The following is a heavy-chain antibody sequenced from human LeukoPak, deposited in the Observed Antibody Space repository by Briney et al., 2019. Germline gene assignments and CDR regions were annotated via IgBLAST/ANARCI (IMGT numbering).Heavy chain of an antibody. Sequence: GGSLRLSCAASGFTFSSCDKTWVRQAPGRGLEWVSSIRPSGDNTYYGDSVKGRFTISRDNSKNTVYLQMNNMRVDDTAVYYCARVAGWHWFDPWGQGTLVTVSS. CDR3: ARVAGWHWFDP. CDR1: GFTFSSCD. V-gene: IGHV3-23*01. CDR2: IRPSGDNT. J-gene: IGHJ5*02. D-gene: IGHD6-19*01.